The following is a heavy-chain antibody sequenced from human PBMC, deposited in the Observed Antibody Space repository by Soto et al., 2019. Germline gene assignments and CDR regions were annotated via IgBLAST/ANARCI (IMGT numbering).Heavy chain of an antibody. D-gene: IGHD2-15*01. CDR2: IYYSGST. V-gene: IGHV4-59*01. J-gene: IGHJ6*03. CDR1: GGSISSYY. Sequence: PSETLSLTCTVSGGSISSYYWSWIRQPPGKGLEWIGYIYYSGSTNYNPSLKSRVTISVDTSKNQFSLKLSSVTAADTAVYYCARLGYCSGGSCPHGGYYYYYMDVWAKGTTVTV. CDR3: ARLGYCSGGSCPHGGYYYYYMDV.